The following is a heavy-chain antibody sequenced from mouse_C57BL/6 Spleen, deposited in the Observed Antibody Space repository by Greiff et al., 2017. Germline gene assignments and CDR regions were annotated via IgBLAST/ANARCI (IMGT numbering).Heavy chain of an antibody. D-gene: IGHD1-1*01. V-gene: IGHV1-15*01. CDR1: GYTFTDYE. Sequence: QVQLQQSGAELVRPGASVTLSCKASGYTFTDYEMHWVKQTPVHGLEWIGAIDPETGGTAYNQKFKGKAILTADKSSSTAYMELRSLTSEDSAVYYCTRRDSYYGSSYAMDYWGQGTSVTVSS. J-gene: IGHJ4*01. CDR3: TRRDSYYGSSYAMDY. CDR2: IDPETGGT.